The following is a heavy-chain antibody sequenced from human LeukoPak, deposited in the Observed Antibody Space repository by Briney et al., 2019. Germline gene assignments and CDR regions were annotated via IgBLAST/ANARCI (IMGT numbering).Heavy chain of an antibody. J-gene: IGHJ4*02. CDR3: ARDEYDYVWGSYRRIDY. V-gene: IGHV1-2*06. CDR1: GYTFTGYY. CDR2: INPDSGVT. Sequence: ASVKVSCKASGYTFTGYYMHWVRQAPGQGLEWLGRINPDSGVTNYAQKFQGRVTMTRDTSISTAYMELSRLRSDDTAVYYCARDEYDYVWGSYRRIDYWGQGTLVTVSS. D-gene: IGHD3-16*02.